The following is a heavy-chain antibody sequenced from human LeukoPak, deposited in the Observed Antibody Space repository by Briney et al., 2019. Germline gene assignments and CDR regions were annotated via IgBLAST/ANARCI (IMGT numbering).Heavy chain of an antibody. CDR3: ARGGYYYDSSGYI. J-gene: IGHJ4*02. V-gene: IGHV3-74*01. D-gene: IGHD3-22*01. Sequence: GGSLRLSXAASGFTFSSYWVHWVRQAPGKGLVWVSRINSDGSSTSYADSVKGRFTISRDNAKNTLYLQMNSLRAEDTAVYYCARGGYYYDSSGYIWGQGTLVTVSS. CDR1: GFTFSSYW. CDR2: INSDGSST.